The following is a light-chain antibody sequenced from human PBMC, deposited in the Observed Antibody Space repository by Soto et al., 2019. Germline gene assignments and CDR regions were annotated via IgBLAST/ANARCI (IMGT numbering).Light chain of an antibody. Sequence: EIVLTQSPATLSLSPGERATLSCRASQSVSINLAWYQQKPGQAPGLLIYDASNRATGIPARFSGGGSGTDFTLTISSLEPEDFAVYYCQQRSNWPLTFGGGTKVEIK. CDR2: DAS. CDR1: QSVSIN. J-gene: IGKJ4*01. V-gene: IGKV3-11*01. CDR3: QQRSNWPLT.